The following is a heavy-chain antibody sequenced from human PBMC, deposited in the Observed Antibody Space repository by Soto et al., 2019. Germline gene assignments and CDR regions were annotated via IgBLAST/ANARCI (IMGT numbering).Heavy chain of an antibody. D-gene: IGHD6-19*01. V-gene: IGHV4-34*01. CDR2: SNHRGSN. CDR1: GGSFDTYY. Sequence: QMQVQQWGAGLLKPSETLSLTCVVSGGSFDTYYWNWIHQSPGKGLEWIGESNHRGSNNYSPSLKSRVTISLDTSKNQFSLKLTSVTAADTAVYYCARGGSSDWQVALDMWGQGTMVTVSS. CDR3: ARGGSSDWQVALDM. J-gene: IGHJ3*02.